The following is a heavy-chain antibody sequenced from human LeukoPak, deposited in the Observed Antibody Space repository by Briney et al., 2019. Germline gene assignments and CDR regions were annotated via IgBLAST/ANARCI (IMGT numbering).Heavy chain of an antibody. D-gene: IGHD6-6*01. CDR3: ARSRWQLVPYFDS. Sequence: EASVKVSCKASGYTFTDYYMHWVRQAPGQGLEWMGWINPNSGGTNFAQKFQGRVAMTRDTSISTAYMELGSLRSDDTAVYYCARSRWQLVPYFDSWGQGTLVTVSS. J-gene: IGHJ4*02. V-gene: IGHV1-2*02. CDR2: INPNSGGT. CDR1: GYTFTDYY.